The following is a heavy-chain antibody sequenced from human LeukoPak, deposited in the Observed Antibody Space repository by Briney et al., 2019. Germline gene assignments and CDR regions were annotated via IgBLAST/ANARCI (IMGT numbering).Heavy chain of an antibody. J-gene: IGHJ4*02. D-gene: IGHD6-19*01. CDR1: GFPFSTYS. V-gene: IGHV3-48*02. CDR3: ARQYSSGWYTDY. CDR2: ISSTGNTI. Sequence: PGRSLRLSCAASGFPFSTYSMNWVRQAPGKGLEWVSYISSTGNTIYYADSVRGRFTISRDNAKNSLYLQMNSLRDEDTAVYYCARQYSSGWYTDYWGQGTLVTVSS.